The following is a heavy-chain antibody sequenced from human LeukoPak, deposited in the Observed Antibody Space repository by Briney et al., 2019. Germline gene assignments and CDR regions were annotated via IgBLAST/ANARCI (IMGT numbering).Heavy chain of an antibody. CDR2: ISNSGSTI. CDR1: GFTFSSYE. D-gene: IGHD3-16*02. J-gene: IGHJ3*02. CDR3: AREYTSYRAFDI. V-gene: IGHV3-48*03. Sequence: GGSLRLSCAASGFTFSSYEMNWVRQAPGKGLEWVSYISNSGSTIYYADSVKGRFTISRDNAKNSLYLQMNSLRADDTAVYYCAREYTSYRAFDIWGQGTMVTVSS.